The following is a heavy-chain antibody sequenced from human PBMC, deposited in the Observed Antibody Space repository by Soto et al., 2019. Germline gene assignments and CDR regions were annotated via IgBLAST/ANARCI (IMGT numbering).Heavy chain of an antibody. J-gene: IGHJ4*02. V-gene: IGHV4-59*02. CDR1: GVSVSTYY. CDR3: ARDRDFRFDH. Sequence: PSETLSLTCSVSGVSVSTYYWAWIRQPPGRGLEWVGHMYNSGNTNYNPSLESRVTISVDVSKNQFSLKLSSVTAADTAMYYCARDRDFRFDHWGQGTQVTVSS. CDR2: MYNSGNT.